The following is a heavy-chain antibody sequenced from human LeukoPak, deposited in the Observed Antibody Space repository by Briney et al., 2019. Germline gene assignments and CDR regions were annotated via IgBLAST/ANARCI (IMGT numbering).Heavy chain of an antibody. CDR3: ARDLPHYYGSGSYYPFDY. CDR1: GYTFTGYY. J-gene: IGHJ4*02. Sequence: GASVKVSCKASGYTFTGYYMHWVRQAPGQGLEWMGWINPNSGGTNYAQKFQGRVTMTRDTSISTAYMELSRLRSDDTAVYYCARDLPHYYGSGSYYPFDYWGRGTLVTVSS. CDR2: INPNSGGT. V-gene: IGHV1-2*02. D-gene: IGHD3-10*01.